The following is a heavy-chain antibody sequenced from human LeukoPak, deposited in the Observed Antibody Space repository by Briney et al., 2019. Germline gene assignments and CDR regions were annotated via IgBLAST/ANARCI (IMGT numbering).Heavy chain of an antibody. V-gene: IGHV3-21*01. CDR3: AGGLWYASGSDY. CDR1: GFTFNTYS. J-gene: IGHJ4*02. CDR2: ITSSSSYI. D-gene: IGHD3-10*01. Sequence: GGSLRLSCAASGFTFNTYSMNWVRQAPGKGLEWVSSITSSSSYIYYADSVKGRFTISRDNAKNSLYLQMNSLRAEDTAVYYCAGGLWYASGSDYWGQGTLVTVSS.